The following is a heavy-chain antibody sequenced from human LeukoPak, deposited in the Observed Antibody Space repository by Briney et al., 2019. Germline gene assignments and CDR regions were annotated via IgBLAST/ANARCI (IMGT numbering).Heavy chain of an antibody. CDR2: LSYDGSNK. CDR3: ATLWFGEVDY. J-gene: IGHJ4*02. CDR1: GFTFSSFG. D-gene: IGHD3-10*01. Sequence: SGGSLRLSCAASGFTFSSFGMHWVRQAPGKGLQWVAVLSYDGSNKYYVDSVKGRFTISRDNSRNTLYLQMNSLRAEDTAVYYCATLWFGEVDYWGQGTLVTVSS. V-gene: IGHV3-30*03.